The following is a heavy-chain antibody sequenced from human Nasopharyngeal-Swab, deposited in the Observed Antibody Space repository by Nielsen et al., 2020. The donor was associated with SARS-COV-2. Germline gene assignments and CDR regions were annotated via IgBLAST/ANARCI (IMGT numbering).Heavy chain of an antibody. V-gene: IGHV3-23*01. Sequence: GESLKISCAASGFTFSSYAMSWVRQAPGKGLEWVSAISGSGGSTYYADSVKGRFTISRDNSKNTLYLQMNSLRAEDTAVYYCAKDAIAVVPAAPMGWFDPWGQGTLVTVSS. CDR1: GFTFSSYA. CDR2: ISGSGGST. J-gene: IGHJ5*02. CDR3: AKDAIAVVPAAPMGWFDP. D-gene: IGHD2-2*01.